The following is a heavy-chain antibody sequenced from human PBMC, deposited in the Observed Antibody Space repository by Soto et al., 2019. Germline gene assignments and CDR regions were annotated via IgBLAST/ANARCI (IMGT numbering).Heavy chain of an antibody. V-gene: IGHV3-33*01. CDR3: ARDPTTRWLQIRRLYYGMDV. CDR2: IWYDGTNK. Sequence: QVQLVESGGGVVQPGRSLRLSCAASGFTFSSYGMHWVRQAPGKGLEWVAVIWYDGTNKYYADSVKGRFTISRDNSKXTXDXXMNRLRGEDTAVYYCARDPTTRWLQIRRLYYGMDVWGQGTTVIVSS. D-gene: IGHD5-12*01. J-gene: IGHJ6*02. CDR1: GFTFSSYG.